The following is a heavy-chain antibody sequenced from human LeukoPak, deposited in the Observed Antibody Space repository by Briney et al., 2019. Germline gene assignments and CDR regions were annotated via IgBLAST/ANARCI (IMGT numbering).Heavy chain of an antibody. J-gene: IGHJ4*02. Sequence: SETLSLTCAVYGGPFSGYYWSWIRQPPGKGLEWIGEINHSGSTNYNPSLKSRVTTSVDTSKNQFSLKLSSVTAADTAVYYCASHIEYSSSWRYFDYWGQGTLVTVSS. V-gene: IGHV4-34*01. CDR1: GGPFSGYY. CDR3: ASHIEYSSSWRYFDY. CDR2: INHSGST. D-gene: IGHD6-6*01.